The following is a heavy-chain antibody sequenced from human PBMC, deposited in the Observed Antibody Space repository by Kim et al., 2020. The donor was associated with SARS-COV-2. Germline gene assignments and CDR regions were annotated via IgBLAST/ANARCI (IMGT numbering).Heavy chain of an antibody. CDR2: IYYSGST. J-gene: IGHJ6*02. CDR3: ARDRAVEGFGENYGMDV. CDR1: GGSISSGGYY. V-gene: IGHV4-31*03. D-gene: IGHD3-10*01. Sequence: SETLSLTCTVSGGSISSGGYYWSWIRQHPGKGLEWIGYIYYSGSTYYNPSLKSRVTISVDTSKNQFSLKLSSVTAADTAVYYCARDRAVEGFGENYGMDVWGQGTTVTVSS.